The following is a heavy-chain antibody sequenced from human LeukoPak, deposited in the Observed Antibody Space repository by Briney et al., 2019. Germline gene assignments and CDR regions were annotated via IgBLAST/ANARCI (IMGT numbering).Heavy chain of an antibody. D-gene: IGHD3-22*01. CDR3: ATLGSYYYDSSGYYPTDAFDI. J-gene: IGHJ3*02. CDR1: GYTLTELS. Sequence: ASVKVSCKVSGYTLTELSMHWVRQAPGKGLEWMGGFDPEDGETIYAQKFQGRVTMTRDMSTSTVYMELSSLRSEDTAVYYCATLGSYYYDSSGYYPTDAFDIWGQGTMVTVSS. CDR2: FDPEDGET. V-gene: IGHV1-24*01.